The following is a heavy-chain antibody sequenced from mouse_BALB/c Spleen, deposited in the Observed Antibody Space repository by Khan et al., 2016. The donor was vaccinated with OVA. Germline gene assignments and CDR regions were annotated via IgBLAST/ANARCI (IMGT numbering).Heavy chain of an antibody. J-gene: IGHJ2*01. CDR2: INPSSGYT. CDR3: SRDRIDY. V-gene: IGHV1-7*01. Sequence: QVQLQQSGAELAKPGASVKMSCKASGYTFSTYWIHWVKQRPGQGLEWIGYINPSSGYTYYNQRFNDKATLTADKSSSTAYMQLSSLTSEDSAVYYCSRDRIDYWGQGTTLTVSS. CDR1: GYTFSTYW.